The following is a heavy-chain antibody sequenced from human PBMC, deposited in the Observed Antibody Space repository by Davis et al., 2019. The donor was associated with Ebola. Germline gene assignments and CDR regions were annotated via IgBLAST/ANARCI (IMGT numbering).Heavy chain of an antibody. CDR1: GGSFSGYY. D-gene: IGHD2-2*01. V-gene: IGHV4-34*01. CDR3: ARAQTPGRDIVVVPAAMDWFDP. CDR2: INHSGST. Sequence: SETLSLTCAVYGGSFSGYYWSWIRQPPGKGLEWLGEINHSGSTNYNPSLKSRVTISVDTSKNQFSLKLSSVTAADTAVYYCARAQTPGRDIVVVPAAMDWFDPWGQGTLVTVSS. J-gene: IGHJ5*02.